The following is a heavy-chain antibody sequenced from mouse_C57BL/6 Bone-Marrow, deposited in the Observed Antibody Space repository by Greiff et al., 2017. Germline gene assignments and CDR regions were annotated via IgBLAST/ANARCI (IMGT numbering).Heavy chain of an antibody. V-gene: IGHV1-81*01. CDR1: GFTFTSYG. Sequence: QVQLPQSGAELARPGASVKLSCTASGFTFTSYGISWVRQRPGKGLEWIGEIYPRSGNTYYNEKIKGKATLIADKSSSTAYMELLSLTSEDSAVYVCARDGSSYDWYFDDWGTGTTVTVSS. J-gene: IGHJ1*03. CDR3: ARDGSSYDWYFDD. CDR2: IYPRSGNT. D-gene: IGHD1-1*01.